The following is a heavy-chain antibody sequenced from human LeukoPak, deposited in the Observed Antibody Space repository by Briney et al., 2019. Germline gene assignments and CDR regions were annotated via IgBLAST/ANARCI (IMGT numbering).Heavy chain of an antibody. CDR3: ARARNPRHYFDY. CDR1: GGSISSGDYY. Sequence: TLSLTCTVSGGSISSGDYYWSWIRQPPGKGLEWIGYIYYSGSTYYNPSLKSRVTISVDTSKNQFSLKLSSVTAADTAVYYCARARNPRHYFDYWGQGTLVTVSS. V-gene: IGHV4-30-4*08. J-gene: IGHJ4*02. CDR2: IYYSGST.